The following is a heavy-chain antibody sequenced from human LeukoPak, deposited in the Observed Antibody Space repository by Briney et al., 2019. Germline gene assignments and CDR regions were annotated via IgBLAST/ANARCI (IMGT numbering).Heavy chain of an antibody. CDR3: ARGLAAGDFDY. J-gene: IGHJ4*02. CDR1: GGSFSGYY. V-gene: IGHV4-34*01. Sequence: SETLSLTCAVYGGSFSGYYWSWIRQPPGKGLEWIGEINHSGSINYNPSLKSRVTISVDTSKNQFSLKLSSVTAADTAVYYCARGLAAGDFDYWGQGTLVTVSS. CDR2: INHSGSI. D-gene: IGHD6-13*01.